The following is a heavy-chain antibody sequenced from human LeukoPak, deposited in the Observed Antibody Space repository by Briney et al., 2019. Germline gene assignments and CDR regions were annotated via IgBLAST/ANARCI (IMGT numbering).Heavy chain of an antibody. CDR3: AKTLYL. V-gene: IGHV3-30*18. CDR1: GFTFSSYG. D-gene: IGHD2/OR15-2a*01. Sequence: GGSLRLSCAASGFTFSSYGMHWVRQAPGKGLEWVAVISYDGSNKYYADSVKGRFTISRDNSKNTLYLQMKSLRAEDTAVYYCAKTLYLWGQGTLVTVSS. CDR2: ISYDGSNK. J-gene: IGHJ4*02.